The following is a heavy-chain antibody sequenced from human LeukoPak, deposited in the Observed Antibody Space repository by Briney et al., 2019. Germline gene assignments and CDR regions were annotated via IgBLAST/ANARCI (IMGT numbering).Heavy chain of an antibody. V-gene: IGHV3-30*18. J-gene: IGHJ4*02. Sequence: GGSLRLSCAASGFTFSSYGMHWVRQAPGKGLEWVAVISYDGSNKYYADSVKGRFTIPRDNSKNTLYLQMNSLRAEDTAVYYCAKDSYYGSGRWGQGTLVTVSS. CDR3: AKDSYYGSGR. CDR2: ISYDGSNK. D-gene: IGHD3-10*01. CDR1: GFTFSSYG.